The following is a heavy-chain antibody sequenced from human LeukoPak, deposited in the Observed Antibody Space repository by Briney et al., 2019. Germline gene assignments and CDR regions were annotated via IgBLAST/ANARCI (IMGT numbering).Heavy chain of an antibody. CDR2: ISKDGSDK. CDR3: ARDYWWNYDY. J-gene: IGHJ4*02. D-gene: IGHD1-7*01. Sequence: PGGSLRLSCAASGFTFDDYAMHWVRQAPGKGLEWVAVISKDGSDKYYPGSVGGRFTISRDNSKNTIYLQMDSLRAEDTAIYYCARDYWWNYDYWGQGTLVTVSS. CDR1: GFTFDDYA. V-gene: IGHV3-30-3*01.